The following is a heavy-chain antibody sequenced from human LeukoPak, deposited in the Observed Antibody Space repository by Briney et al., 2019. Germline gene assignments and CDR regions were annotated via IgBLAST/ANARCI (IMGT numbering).Heavy chain of an antibody. CDR2: MYHSGST. D-gene: IGHD1-26*01. CDR3: ARGLSDAWEVQAY. V-gene: IGHV4-38-2*01. J-gene: IGHJ4*02. CDR1: GYSISSGYH. Sequence: PSETLSLTCAVSGYSISSGYHWGWIRQSPGKGLEWIGFMYHSGSTYYDPSLKSRVTISVDTSKNQFSLKLSSVTAADTAVYYCARGLSDAWEVQAYWGQGTLVTVSS.